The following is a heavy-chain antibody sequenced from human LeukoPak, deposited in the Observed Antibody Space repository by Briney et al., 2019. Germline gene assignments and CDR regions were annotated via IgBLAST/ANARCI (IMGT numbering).Heavy chain of an antibody. V-gene: IGHV3-30*09. CDR1: GFTFSNHA. CDR2: ISDDGNSK. CDR3: ATADDLDAFGI. J-gene: IGHJ3*02. Sequence: GGSLRLSCVTSGFTFSNHAMHWVRQAPGKGLEWVAVISDDGNSKYYADSVKGRFAISRDNSKNTLYFQINSLRPEDTALYFCATADDLDAFGIWGQGTLVTVSS.